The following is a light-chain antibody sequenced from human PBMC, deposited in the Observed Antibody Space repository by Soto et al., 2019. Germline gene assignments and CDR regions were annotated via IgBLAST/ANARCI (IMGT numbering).Light chain of an antibody. V-gene: IGKV3-15*01. CDR3: QQYNTWLWT. CDR2: GAS. CDR1: QSVNAN. Sequence: EVVMTQSPATLSVSPGERATLSCRASQSVNANLAWYQQMPGQAPGLLIHGASNRATGIPARFSGSGFGTEFILTISSLQSEDFAVYYCQQYNTWLWTFGQGTKVEI. J-gene: IGKJ1*01.